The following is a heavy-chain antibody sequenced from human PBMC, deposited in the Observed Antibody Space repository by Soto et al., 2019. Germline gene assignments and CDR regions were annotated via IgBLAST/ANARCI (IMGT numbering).Heavy chain of an antibody. CDR3: GSIAVAEGFDP. CDR1: GFDVSYNY. CDR2: IHPDGAT. Sequence: EVLLVETGGALIQPGGSLRLSCAASGFDVSYNYMSWVRQAPGKGLEWLSIIHPDGATYYAGSVKGRFTISRDNSKNTVDLQMNDLRGDDTAVYYCGSIAVAEGFDPWGQGTLVTVSS. D-gene: IGHD6-19*01. J-gene: IGHJ5*02. V-gene: IGHV3-53*02.